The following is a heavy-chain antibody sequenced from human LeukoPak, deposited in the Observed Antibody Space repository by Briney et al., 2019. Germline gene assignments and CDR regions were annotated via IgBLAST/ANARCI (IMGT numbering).Heavy chain of an antibody. J-gene: IGHJ3*02. D-gene: IGHD3-16*02. CDR1: GYTFTSYG. CDR3: ARVGMAPDDYVWGSYRFDAFDI. CDR2: ISAYNGNT. Sequence: GASVKVSCKASGYTFTSYGISWVRQAPGQGLEWMGWISAYNGNTNYAQKLQGRVTMTTDTSTSTAYMELRSLRSDDTAVYYCARVGMAPDDYVWGSYRFDAFDIWGQGTMVTVSS. V-gene: IGHV1-18*01.